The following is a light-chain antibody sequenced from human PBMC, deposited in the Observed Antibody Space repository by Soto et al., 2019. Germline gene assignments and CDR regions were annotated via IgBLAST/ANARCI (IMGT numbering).Light chain of an antibody. CDR2: SNN. CDR1: SSNIGSNT. CDR3: AAWDDSLNGLYV. V-gene: IGLV1-44*01. J-gene: IGLJ1*01. Sequence: QSVLTQAPSASGTPGQRVTISCSGSSSNIGSNTVNWYQQLPGTAPKLLIYSNNQRPSGVPDRFSGSKSGTLASLAISGLQSEDEADYYCAAWDDSLNGLYVFGTGTKVTVL.